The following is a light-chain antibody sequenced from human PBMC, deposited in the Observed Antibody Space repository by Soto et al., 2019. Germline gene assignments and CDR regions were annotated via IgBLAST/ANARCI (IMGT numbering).Light chain of an antibody. CDR2: DVS. CDR1: SSDIGGYNS. Sequence: QSALTQPASVSGSPGQSITISCTGTSSDIGGYNSVSWYQQHPGKAPKLMIYDVSNRPSGVSSRFSGSKSGNTASLTISGLQAEDEADYYCSSYTSNIRVFGGGTKLTVL. J-gene: IGLJ2*01. V-gene: IGLV2-14*01. CDR3: SSYTSNIRV.